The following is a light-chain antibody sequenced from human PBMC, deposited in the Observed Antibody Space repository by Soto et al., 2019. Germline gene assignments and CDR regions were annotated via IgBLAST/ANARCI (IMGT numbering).Light chain of an antibody. J-gene: IGLJ1*01. CDR1: TSDVGGYNY. V-gene: IGLV2-14*01. CDR2: EVS. Sequence: QCVLNLPASVSGSPGNSITISCTGTTSDVGGYNYVSWYQQHPGKAPKLMIYEVSRRPSGVSNRFSGSTSGNTAPLAISGLQAEDEAHYYRSSYTSNNTQVFGTGTKVTVL. CDR3: SSYTSNNTQV.